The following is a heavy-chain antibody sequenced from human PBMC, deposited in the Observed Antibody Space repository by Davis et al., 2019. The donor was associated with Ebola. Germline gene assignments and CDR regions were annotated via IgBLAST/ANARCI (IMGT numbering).Heavy chain of an antibody. Sequence: AASVKVSCKTSGYTFTHYGITWVRQAPGQGLEWMGWINPHNGNTNYAQNVQGRVTMTTDTATSTAYIEVGSLRSDDTAVYFCARAQFPTTSDHWGQGTLVTVSS. CDR3: ARAQFPTTSDH. CDR1: GYTFTHYG. CDR2: INPHNGNT. V-gene: IGHV1-18*04. J-gene: IGHJ4*02. D-gene: IGHD1-1*01.